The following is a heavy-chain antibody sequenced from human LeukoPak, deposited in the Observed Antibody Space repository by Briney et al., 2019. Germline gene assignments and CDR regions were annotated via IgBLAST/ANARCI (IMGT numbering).Heavy chain of an antibody. D-gene: IGHD1-26*01. CDR2: IKQDGSEK. J-gene: IGHJ4*02. V-gene: IGHV3-7*03. CDR1: GFTFSSYG. Sequence: GGSLRLSSAASGFTFSSYGMHWVRQAPGKGLEWVANIKQDGSEKYYVDSVKGRFTISRDNAKNSVYLQMDSLRAEDTAVYYCARDPNLYSGNYDTYWGQGTLVTVSS. CDR3: ARDPNLYSGNYDTY.